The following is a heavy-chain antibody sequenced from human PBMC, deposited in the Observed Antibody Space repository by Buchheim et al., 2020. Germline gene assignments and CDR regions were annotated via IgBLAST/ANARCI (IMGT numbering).Heavy chain of an antibody. CDR2: ISGGGGST. Sequence: EVPLLESGGGLVQPGGSLRLSCAASGFTFSIYAMRWVRQAPGKGLEWVSTISGGGGSTYHADYVKGRCTISRDNSQNTLYLQMNSLKAEDTAVYYCARPFYYDSSSYGFDYWGQGTL. D-gene: IGHD3-22*01. CDR1: GFTFSIYA. V-gene: IGHV3-23*01. J-gene: IGHJ4*02. CDR3: ARPFYYDSSSYGFDY.